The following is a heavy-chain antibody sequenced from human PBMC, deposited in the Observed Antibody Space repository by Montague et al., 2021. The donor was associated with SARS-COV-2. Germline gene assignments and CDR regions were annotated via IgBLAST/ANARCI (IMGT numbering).Heavy chain of an antibody. V-gene: IGHV3-48*04. CDR2: ISSGSGAI. CDR3: ARDQLIRGVPAFDM. J-gene: IGHJ3*02. D-gene: IGHD3-10*01. CDR1: GFTFSTYN. Sequence: SLRLSCAASGFTFSTYNMNWARQIPGKGLEWLSYISSGSGAIFYADAVKGRFTVSRDNAKNSLFLQMNSLRAEDTAVYYCARDQLIRGVPAFDMWGQRTMVTVSS.